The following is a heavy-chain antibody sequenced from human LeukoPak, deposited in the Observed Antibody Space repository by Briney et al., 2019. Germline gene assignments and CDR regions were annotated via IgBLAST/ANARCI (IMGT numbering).Heavy chain of an antibody. J-gene: IGHJ4*02. CDR2: ISGSGDST. CDR1: GFTFSSHS. Sequence: GGSLRLSCAASGFTFSSHSMSWVRQAPGKGLEWVSAISGSGDSTYYGDSVKGRFTISRDNSKNTLYLQMNSLRAEDTAVYYCAKTRPLDSSSWSHGDYWGQGTLVTVSS. D-gene: IGHD6-13*01. CDR3: AKTRPLDSSSWSHGDY. V-gene: IGHV3-23*01.